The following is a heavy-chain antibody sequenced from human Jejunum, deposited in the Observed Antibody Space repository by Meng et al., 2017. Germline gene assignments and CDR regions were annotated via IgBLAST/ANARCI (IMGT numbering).Heavy chain of an antibody. CDR1: GGSIESNNW. J-gene: IGHJ2*01. CDR2: VYHSGST. Sequence: QAPLEGAGPGLGNASETLSLTCAVSGGSIESNNWWTWIRQPPGQGLEWIGEVYHSGSTHYNPSLQSRVTISIDNSKNRFSLSLNSVTAADTAIYYCARADYVRYFDLWGRGTLVTVSS. D-gene: IGHD3-10*02. V-gene: IGHV4-4*02. CDR3: ARADYVRYFDL.